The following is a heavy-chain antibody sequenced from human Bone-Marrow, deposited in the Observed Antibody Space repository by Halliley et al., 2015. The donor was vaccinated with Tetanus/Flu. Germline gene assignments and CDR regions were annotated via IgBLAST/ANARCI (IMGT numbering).Heavy chain of an antibody. D-gene: IGHD2-2*01. Sequence: TLSLTCAVSGGSISSRNWWSWVRQSPEKGLEWIGQIYHTGATNYNPSLKSRVIISVDTSKNQFSLNLNSMTAADTAVYYCARGTGWMPDDWGQGTLVTVSS. CDR1: GGSISSRNW. CDR3: ARGTGWMPDD. J-gene: IGHJ4*02. V-gene: IGHV4-4*02. CDR2: IYHTGAT.